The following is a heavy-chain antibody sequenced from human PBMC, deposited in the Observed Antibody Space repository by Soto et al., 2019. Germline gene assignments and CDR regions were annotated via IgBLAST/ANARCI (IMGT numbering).Heavy chain of an antibody. V-gene: IGHV2-5*02. Sequence: QITLKESGPALVKPTQTLTLTCAFSGFSLNASGVGVGWIRQPPGKALEWLALLYSDEDKRYSPSLKSRLTVSKDTSKNQVLLTMTNMDPVDTVTYFCAHTITMFPSTTDVWGKGTTVTVSS. D-gene: IGHD3-10*02. J-gene: IGHJ6*04. CDR2: LYSDEDK. CDR1: GFSLNASGVG. CDR3: AHTITMFPSTTDV.